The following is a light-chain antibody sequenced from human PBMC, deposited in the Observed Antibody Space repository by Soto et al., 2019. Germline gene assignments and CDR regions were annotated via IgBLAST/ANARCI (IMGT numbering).Light chain of an antibody. J-gene: IGLJ1*01. CDR1: SSDVGGYNY. Sequence: QSALTQPPSASGSPGQSVTISCTGTSSDVGGYNYVSWYQQHPGKAPKLMIYEVSKRPSGVPDRFSGSKSGNTASLTVPGLQAEDEADYYCSSYAGSNNPPYVFGTGTKLTVL. CDR2: EVS. CDR3: SSYAGSNNPPYV. V-gene: IGLV2-8*01.